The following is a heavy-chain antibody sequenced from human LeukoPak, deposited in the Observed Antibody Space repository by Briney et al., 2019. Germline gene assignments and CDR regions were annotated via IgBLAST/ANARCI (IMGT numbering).Heavy chain of an antibody. J-gene: IGHJ4*02. CDR2: IYTSGST. Sequence: SQTLSLTCTVSGGSISSGSYYWSWIRQPAGKGLEWIGRIYTSGSTNYNPSLKSRVTISVDTSKNQFSLQLSSVTAADTAVYYCVRDVGSSGWYDYWGQGTLVTVSS. D-gene: IGHD6-19*01. V-gene: IGHV4-61*02. CDR3: VRDVGSSGWYDY. CDR1: GGSISSGSYY.